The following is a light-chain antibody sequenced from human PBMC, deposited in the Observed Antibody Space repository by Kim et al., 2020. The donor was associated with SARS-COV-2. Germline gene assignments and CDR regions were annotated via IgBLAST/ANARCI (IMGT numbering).Light chain of an antibody. CDR3: QQRSSWPWT. Sequence: LSPGERATLSCRASQSVSSSLAWYQQKPGQAPRLLIYDASNRATGIPARFSGSGSGTDFTLTISTLEPEDFAVYYCQQRSSWPWTFGQGTKVEIK. V-gene: IGKV3-11*01. J-gene: IGKJ1*01. CDR2: DAS. CDR1: QSVSSS.